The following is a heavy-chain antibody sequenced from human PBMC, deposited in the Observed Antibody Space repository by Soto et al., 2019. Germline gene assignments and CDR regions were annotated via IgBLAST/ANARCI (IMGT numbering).Heavy chain of an antibody. V-gene: IGHV4-34*01. CDR3: AGYSNSWSKYVKH. CDR1: GGSFGGYC. D-gene: IGHD6-13*01. Sequence: SETLSLTCAVYGGSFGGYCWSWVRQTPGERLEWVGDICHGGGANYNPSLKSRVSFSMDPSKNQFSLKLNSVMAADTAVYYCAGYSNSWSKYVKHWGRGSLVTV. J-gene: IGHJ1*01. CDR2: ICHGGGA.